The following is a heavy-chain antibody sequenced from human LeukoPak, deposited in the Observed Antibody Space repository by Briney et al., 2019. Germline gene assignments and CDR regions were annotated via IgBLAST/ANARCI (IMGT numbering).Heavy chain of an antibody. D-gene: IGHD5-18*01. J-gene: IGHJ4*02. CDR3: AKDTAMVTWRDPFDY. CDR1: GFTFDDYA. CDR2: ISWNSGSI. V-gene: IGHV3-9*01. Sequence: LPGGSLRLSCAASGFTFDDYAMHWVRQAPGKGLEWVSGISWNSGSIGYADSVKGRFTISRDNSKNTLYLQMNSLRAEDTAVYYCAKDTAMVTWRDPFDYWGQGTLVTVSS.